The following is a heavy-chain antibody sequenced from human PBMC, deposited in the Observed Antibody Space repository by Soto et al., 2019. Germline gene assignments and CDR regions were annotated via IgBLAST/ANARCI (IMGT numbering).Heavy chain of an antibody. Sequence: GGSLRLSCAASGFTFSDYYMSWIRQAPGKGLEWVSYISSSGSTIYYADSVKGRFTISRDNAKNSLCLQMNSLRAEDTAVYYCARINSDYYDSPGPFDYWGQGTLVTVSS. CDR2: ISSSGSTI. CDR3: ARINSDYYDSPGPFDY. V-gene: IGHV3-11*01. D-gene: IGHD3-22*01. CDR1: GFTFSDYY. J-gene: IGHJ4*02.